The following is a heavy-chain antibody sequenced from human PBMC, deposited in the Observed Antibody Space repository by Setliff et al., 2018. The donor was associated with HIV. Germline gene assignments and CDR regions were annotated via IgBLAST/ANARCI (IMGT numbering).Heavy chain of an antibody. CDR2: ISSNGGST. D-gene: IGHD2-2*01. CDR3: VKAVIVVIPAAIFDY. CDR1: GFTFSSYV. Sequence: GGSLRLSCSASGFTFSSYVMHWVRQAPGKGLEYVSAISSNGGSTYYADSVKGRFTISRDNSKNTLYLQMSSLRVEDTAVYYCVKAVIVVIPAAIFDYWGQGTLVTVSS. V-gene: IGHV3-64D*09. J-gene: IGHJ4*02.